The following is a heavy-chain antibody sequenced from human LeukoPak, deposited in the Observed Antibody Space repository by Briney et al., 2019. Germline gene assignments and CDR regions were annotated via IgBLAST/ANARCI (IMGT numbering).Heavy chain of an antibody. CDR1: GFTFSAYA. J-gene: IGHJ6*02. D-gene: IGHD3-3*01. Sequence: GRSLRLSCAASGFTFSAYAMHWVRQAPGKGLEWVAIISYDGNDYNYADSAKGRFTISRDNSKNTLYLQMNTLRPEDTAIYYCAHPRGPLWSGYKYERYYFNAMDVWGQGTTVTVSS. CDR2: ISYDGNDY. V-gene: IGHV3-30*04. CDR3: AHPRGPLWSGYKYERYYFNAMDV.